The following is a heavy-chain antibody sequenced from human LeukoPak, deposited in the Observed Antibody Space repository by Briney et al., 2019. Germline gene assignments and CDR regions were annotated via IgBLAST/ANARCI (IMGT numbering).Heavy chain of an antibody. Sequence: PGGSLRLSCAASGFTFSSYAMSWVRQAPGKGLEWVSGISGSDGSTNYADSVKGRFTISRDNSKNTLYLQMNSLRAEDTAVYYCAKDPRVQWLPTGVGLDYWGQGTLVTVSS. V-gene: IGHV3-23*01. CDR3: AKDPRVQWLPTGVGLDY. J-gene: IGHJ4*02. CDR1: GFTFSSYA. CDR2: ISGSDGST. D-gene: IGHD6-19*01.